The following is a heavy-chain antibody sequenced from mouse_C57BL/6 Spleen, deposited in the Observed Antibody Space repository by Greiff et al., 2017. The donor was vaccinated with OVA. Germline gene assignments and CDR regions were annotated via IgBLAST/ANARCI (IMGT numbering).Heavy chain of an antibody. CDR1: GYTFTSYW. V-gene: IGHV1-61*01. Sequence: QVQLQQPGAELVRPGSSVKLSCKASGYTFTSYWMDWVKQRPGQGLEWIGNIYPSDSETHYNQKFKDKATLTVDKSSSTAYMQLSSLTSEDSAVYYCARLENAEYFDVWGTGTTVTVSS. CDR2: IYPSDSET. J-gene: IGHJ1*03. CDR3: ARLENAEYFDV.